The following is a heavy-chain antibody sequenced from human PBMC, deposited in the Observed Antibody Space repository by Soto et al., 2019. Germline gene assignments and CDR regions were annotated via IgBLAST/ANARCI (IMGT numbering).Heavy chain of an antibody. CDR2: ISYDGSDK. CDR1: GFIFSSYG. V-gene: IGHV3-30*03. D-gene: IGHD3-3*01. Sequence: QVQLVESGGGVVQPGRSLRLSCAASGFIFSSYGIHWVRQAPGKGLEWVASISYDGSDKYYADSVKGRFTISRDNSKDTRYLQMDSLRAEDTAVYYCATTPWERYYADYFDSWGQGALVTVSS. CDR3: ATTPWERYYADYFDS. J-gene: IGHJ4*02.